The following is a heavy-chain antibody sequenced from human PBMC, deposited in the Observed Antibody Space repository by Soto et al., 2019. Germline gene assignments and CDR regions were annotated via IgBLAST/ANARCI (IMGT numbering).Heavy chain of an antibody. D-gene: IGHD2-8*01. CDR2: ISSRSSTI. CDR3: ARGTNGAFCVY. J-gene: IGHJ4*02. CDR1: GFTFNRHA. Sequence: PGGSLRLSCVGSGFTFNRHAMNWVRQAPGKGLEWVSYISSRSSTIFYADSVKGRFTISRDNVKNSLYLQMNSLRAEDTAVYYCARGTNGAFCVYWGQEILVTVSS. V-gene: IGHV3-48*04.